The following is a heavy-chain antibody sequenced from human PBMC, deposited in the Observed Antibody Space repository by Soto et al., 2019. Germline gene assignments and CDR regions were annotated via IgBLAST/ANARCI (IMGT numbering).Heavy chain of an antibody. V-gene: IGHV1-46*01. CDR3: AREGGLRRMGELSLRFNY. Sequence: ASVKVSFKASGYTFTSYYMHWLRQAAGQGREWMGIINPSGGSTSYAQKFQGRVTMTRDTSTSTVYMELSSLRSEDTAVYYCAREGGLRRMGELSLRFNYWGQGTLVTVSS. CDR2: INPSGGST. D-gene: IGHD3-16*02. J-gene: IGHJ4*02. CDR1: GYTFTSYY.